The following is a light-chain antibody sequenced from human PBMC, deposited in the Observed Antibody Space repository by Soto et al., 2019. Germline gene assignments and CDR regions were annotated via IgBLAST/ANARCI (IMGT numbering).Light chain of an antibody. V-gene: IGKV1-5*03. CDR1: QSISSTW. J-gene: IGKJ1*01. Sequence: DVQMTQSPSTLSASVGDKVTITCRASQSISSTWLAWFQQRPGKAPNVLIYTGSTLASGVSARFSGSGSGTEFTLTISSLQPDDFATYFCQQYAAQSPWTFGQGTRVE. CDR2: TGS. CDR3: QQYAAQSPWT.